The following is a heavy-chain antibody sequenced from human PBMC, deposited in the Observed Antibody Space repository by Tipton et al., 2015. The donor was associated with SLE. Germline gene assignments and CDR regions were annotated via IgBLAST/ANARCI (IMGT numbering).Heavy chain of an antibody. Sequence: TLSLTCTVSGGSISSGGYYWSWIRQHPGKGLEWIGYIYYSGSTYYNPSLKSRVTISVDTSKNQFSLKLSSVTAADTAVYYCARDRPDYYLDYWGQGTLVTVSS. CDR2: IYYSGST. V-gene: IGHV4-31*03. CDR1: GGSISSGGYY. J-gene: IGHJ4*02. D-gene: IGHD1-14*01. CDR3: ARDRPDYYLDY.